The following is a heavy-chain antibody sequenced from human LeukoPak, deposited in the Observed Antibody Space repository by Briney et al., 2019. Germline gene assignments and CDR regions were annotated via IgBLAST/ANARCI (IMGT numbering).Heavy chain of an antibody. CDR2: IKPDGSEK. CDR3: ARKTFYYDNTKGYFDF. V-gene: IGHV3-7*01. Sequence: GGSLRLSCAASGFTFSSSWMSWVRQAPGKGLEWVANIKPDGSEKFYVDSVKRRFTISRDNAKNSLFLQMDSLRADDTAMYFCARKTFYYDNTKGYFDFWGQGTLVSVSS. D-gene: IGHD3-22*01. J-gene: IGHJ4*02. CDR1: GFTFSSSW.